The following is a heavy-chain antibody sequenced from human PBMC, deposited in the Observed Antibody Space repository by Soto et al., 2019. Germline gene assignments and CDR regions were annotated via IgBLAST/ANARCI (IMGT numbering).Heavy chain of an antibody. Sequence: SVKVSCKASGGTFSSYAISWVRQAPGQGLEWMGGIIPIFGTANYAQEFQGRVTITADESTSTAYMELSSLRSEDTAVYYCARDPRRGSSWYYFDYWGQGTLVTVSS. CDR1: GGTFSSYA. V-gene: IGHV1-69*13. J-gene: IGHJ4*02. D-gene: IGHD6-13*01. CDR2: IIPIFGTA. CDR3: ARDPRRGSSWYYFDY.